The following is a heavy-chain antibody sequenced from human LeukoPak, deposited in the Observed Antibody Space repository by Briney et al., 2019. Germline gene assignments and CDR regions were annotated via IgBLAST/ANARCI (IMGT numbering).Heavy chain of an antibody. V-gene: IGHV3-33*06. CDR3: VKDAQRGFDYSNSLQH. Sequence: GWSLRLSCEASGFTFSHYGMHWVRQAPGKGLEWVXVIWSDATNQYYSDSVKGRFTISRGNFKRTVSLQMNSLRAEDTAVYYCVKDAQRGFDYSNSLQHWGQGSLVTVSS. J-gene: IGHJ4*02. CDR2: IWSDATNQ. D-gene: IGHD4-11*01. CDR1: GFTFSHYG.